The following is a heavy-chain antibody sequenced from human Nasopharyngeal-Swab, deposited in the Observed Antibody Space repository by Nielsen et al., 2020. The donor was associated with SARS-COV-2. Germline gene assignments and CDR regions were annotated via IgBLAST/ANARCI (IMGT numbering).Heavy chain of an antibody. V-gene: IGHV1-3*01. CDR1: AYSFTTYA. Sequence: ASVKVSCNASAYSFTTYAMHWVRQAPGQRLEWMGWINAGNGNTKYSQKFQGRVNINRDTSASTAYVDLSRLRSEDTAVYYCSRLAPLKFYYYYMDVWCKGTTFTVSS. J-gene: IGHJ6*03. CDR2: INAGNGNT. D-gene: IGHD3-3*02. CDR3: SRLAPLKFYYYYMDV.